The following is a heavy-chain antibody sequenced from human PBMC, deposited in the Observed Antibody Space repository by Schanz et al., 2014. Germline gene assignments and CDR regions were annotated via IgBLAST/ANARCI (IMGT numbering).Heavy chain of an antibody. CDR1: GFTFSSYT. Sequence: EVQLVESGGGLVQPGGSLKLSCAASGFTFSSYTMNWVRQAPGKGLEWVSSISSSSSYISYADSVKGRFTISRDNAKNSLYLQMNSLRAEDTAVYYCARPSDSSWYMDVWGKGTTVTVSS. V-gene: IGHV3-21*01. D-gene: IGHD2-21*02. CDR2: ISSSSSYI. J-gene: IGHJ6*03. CDR3: ARPSDSSWYMDV.